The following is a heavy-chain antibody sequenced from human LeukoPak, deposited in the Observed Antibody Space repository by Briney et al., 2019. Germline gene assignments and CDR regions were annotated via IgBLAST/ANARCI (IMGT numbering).Heavy chain of an antibody. CDR1: GFTFRSYW. D-gene: IGHD2-15*01. J-gene: IGHJ4*02. CDR3: ARDGGPFDY. V-gene: IGHV3-7*01. CDR2: INQDGSEK. Sequence: GGPLRLSCAASGFTFRSYWMSWVRQAPGKGLEWVANINQDGSEKYYVDSVKGRFTISRDNAKKTLYLQMNSLRAEDTAVYHCARDGGPFDYWGQGTLLTVSS.